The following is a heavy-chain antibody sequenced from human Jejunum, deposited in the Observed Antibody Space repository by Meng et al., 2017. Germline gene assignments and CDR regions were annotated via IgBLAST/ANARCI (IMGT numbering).Heavy chain of an antibody. CDR3: AKDGGIGFTDFDY. V-gene: IGHV3-30*01. CDR1: GITFSNDS. Sequence: VQLGEPGGRFVQAGMSLRLSCAGSGITFSNDSMHRVRQAAGKGLEWLAVRSDDGNRQYYPDSVKCRLTISRDNSRNTLFVQMNSLSAEDTAVYYCAKDGGIGFTDFDYWGQGTLVTVSS. CDR2: RSDDGNRQ. J-gene: IGHJ4*02. D-gene: IGHD3-3*01.